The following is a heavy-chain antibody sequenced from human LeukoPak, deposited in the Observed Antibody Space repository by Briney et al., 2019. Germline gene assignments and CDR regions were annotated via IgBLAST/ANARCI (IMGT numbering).Heavy chain of an antibody. D-gene: IGHD6-13*01. CDR1: GYTFTSYG. CDR3: ARGDETDVAAAGTVDS. J-gene: IGHJ4*02. V-gene: IGHV1-18*01. CDR2: ISTYNGNT. Sequence: SVKLSCKSSGYTFTSYGISWVRQAPGQGLEWMGWISTYNGNTNYAQKLQGRVTMTTDTSTSTAYMELRSLRSDDTAVYYCARGDETDVAAAGTVDSWGQGTLVTVSS.